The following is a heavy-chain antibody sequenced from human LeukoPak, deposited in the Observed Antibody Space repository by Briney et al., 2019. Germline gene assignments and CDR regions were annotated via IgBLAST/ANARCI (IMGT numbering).Heavy chain of an antibody. CDR2: IRYDGSNK. V-gene: IGHV3-30*02. J-gene: IGHJ3*02. Sequence: GGSLRLSCAASGFTFSSYGMHWVRQAPGKGLEWVAFIRYDGSNKYYADSVKGRFTISRDNSKNTLYLQMNSLRAEDTAVYYCARESVLITFGGVTASTGAFDIWGQGTMVTVSS. CDR1: GFTFSSYG. CDR3: ARESVLITFGGVTASTGAFDI. D-gene: IGHD3-16*01.